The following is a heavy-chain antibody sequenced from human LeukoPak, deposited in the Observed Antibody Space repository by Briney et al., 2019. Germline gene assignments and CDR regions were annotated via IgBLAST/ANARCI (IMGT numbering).Heavy chain of an antibody. CDR1: GFTFSSYS. Sequence: PGGSLRLSCAASGFTFSSYSMNWVRQAPGRGLEWVSAISGSSGLTYYADSVKGRFTISRDNSKNTLFLQMNSLRAEDTAVYYCARRGESTTYGDYRFDYWGQGTLVIVSS. J-gene: IGHJ4*02. CDR2: ISGSSGLT. CDR3: ARRGESTTYGDYRFDY. V-gene: IGHV3-23*01. D-gene: IGHD4-17*01.